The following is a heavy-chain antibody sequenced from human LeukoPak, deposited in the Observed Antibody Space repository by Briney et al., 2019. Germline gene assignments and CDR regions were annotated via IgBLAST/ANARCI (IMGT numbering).Heavy chain of an antibody. CDR3: ARDRYGDGFAHLDY. CDR2: ITPGGGT. D-gene: IGHD5-24*01. V-gene: IGHV1-2*02. Sequence: ASVRVSYTASEFSFTSYAIHWVRQAPGQGLEWMGWITPGGGTNYAQKFQGRVAITWDTSITTAYMDLSRLTSDDTAVYYCARDRYGDGFAHLDYWGQGALVTVSS. J-gene: IGHJ4*02. CDR1: EFSFTSYA.